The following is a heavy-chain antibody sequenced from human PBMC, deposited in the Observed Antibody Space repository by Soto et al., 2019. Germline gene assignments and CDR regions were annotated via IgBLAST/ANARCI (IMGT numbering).Heavy chain of an antibody. CDR3: AGDPSSNYYDSIGYYSLMWYFDL. CDR1: GYTFTSYY. Sequence: QVQLVQSGAEVKKPGASVKVSCKASGYTFTSYYMHWVRQAPGQGLEWMGIINPSGGSTSYAQKFQGRVTMTRDTSTSTVYMELSSLRSEDTAVYYCAGDPSSNYYDSIGYYSLMWYFDLWVRGTLVIVSS. D-gene: IGHD3-22*01. CDR2: INPSGGST. J-gene: IGHJ2*01. V-gene: IGHV1-46*01.